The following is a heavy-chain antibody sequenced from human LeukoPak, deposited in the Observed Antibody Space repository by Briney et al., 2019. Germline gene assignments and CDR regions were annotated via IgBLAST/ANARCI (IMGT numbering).Heavy chain of an antibody. CDR1: GFTFSSYS. D-gene: IGHD3-16*02. J-gene: IGHJ4*02. CDR2: ISGSGGST. Sequence: GGSLRLSCAASGFTFSSYSMNWVRQAPGKGLEWVSAISGSGGSTYYADSVKGRFTISRDNSKNTLYLQMNSLRAEDTAVYYCAKDPLWGSYRLSDYWGQGTLVTVSS. CDR3: AKDPLWGSYRLSDY. V-gene: IGHV3-23*01.